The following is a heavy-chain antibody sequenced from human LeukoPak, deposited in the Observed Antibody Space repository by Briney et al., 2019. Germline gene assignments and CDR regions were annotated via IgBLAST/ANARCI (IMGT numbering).Heavy chain of an antibody. J-gene: IGHJ4*02. CDR1: GFTFSIYA. CDR3: AKIDSPGKFDR. D-gene: IGHD3-10*01. CDR2: ICGGGSTT. Sequence: GRALSLSCAASGFTFSIYAMSWVRQAPGKGLEWVSAICGGGSTTYYADSVRGRFTISRDNSKNTLYLHMNSLRAEDTALYYCAKIDSPGKFDRRGQANLLTDSS. V-gene: IGHV3-23*01.